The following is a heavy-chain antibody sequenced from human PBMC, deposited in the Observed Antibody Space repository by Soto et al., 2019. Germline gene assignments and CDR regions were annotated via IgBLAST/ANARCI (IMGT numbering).Heavy chain of an antibody. CDR1: AGDFKNYG. CDR3: AREIAATGFHF. CDR2: IVPVFGSA. D-gene: IGHD3-9*01. J-gene: IGHJ4*02. V-gene: IGHV1-69*12. Sequence: QVQLVQSGAEVKKPGSSVKVSCKTSAGDFKNYGVSWVRQAPGQGLEWMGGIVPVFGSAKYGQIFQGRVTITADDLTSTTYMELSGLKPEDTAIYYCAREIAATGFHFWGQGTLVIVSS.